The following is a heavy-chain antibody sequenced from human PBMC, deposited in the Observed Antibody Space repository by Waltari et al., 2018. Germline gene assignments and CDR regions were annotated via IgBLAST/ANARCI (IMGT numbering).Heavy chain of an antibody. J-gene: IGHJ4*02. Sequence: EVQLVQSGAEVKKPGESLKISCKGSGYSFTSYWIGWVSQRPGKGLEWKGIIYHADADSDTKYSPSFQGQVTISADKSISTAYLQWSSLKASDTAIYYCARCVEMATSLDYWGQGTLVTVSS. CDR3: ARCVEMATSLDY. D-gene: IGHD5-12*01. CDR2: IYHADADSDT. CDR1: GYSFTSYW. V-gene: IGHV5-51*03.